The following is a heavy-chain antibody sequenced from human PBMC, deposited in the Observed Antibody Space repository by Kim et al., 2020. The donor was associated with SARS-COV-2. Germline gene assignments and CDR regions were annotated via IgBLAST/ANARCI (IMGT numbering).Heavy chain of an antibody. J-gene: IGHJ6*02. CDR3: ARLVGAYCGGDCYPYYYYYYGMEV. V-gene: IGHV4-39*01. CDR2: IYYSGST. D-gene: IGHD2-21*02. Sequence: SETLSLTCTVSGGSISSSSYYWGWIRQPPGKGLEWIGSIYYSGSTYYNPSLKSRVTISVDTSKNQFSLKLSSVTAADTAVYYCARLVGAYCGGDCYPYYYYYYGMEVWGQGTTVTVSS. CDR1: GGSISSSSYY.